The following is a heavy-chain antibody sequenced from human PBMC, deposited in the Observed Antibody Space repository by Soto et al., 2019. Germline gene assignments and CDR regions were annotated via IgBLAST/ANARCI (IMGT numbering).Heavy chain of an antibody. CDR3: AKNGQPPYYYYGMDV. CDR2: ISGYNGDT. J-gene: IGHJ6*02. D-gene: IGHD2-8*01. V-gene: IGHV1-18*01. Sequence: QGQLVQSGPGAKKPGASVKVSCKASGYTFSRYGISWVRQAPGRGLEWMGWISGYNGDTKYAQKVQGRVTMTIDTSTYTAYMELRSLTSDDTAIYYCAKNGQPPYYYYGMDVWGQGTTVTVSS. CDR1: GYTFSRYG.